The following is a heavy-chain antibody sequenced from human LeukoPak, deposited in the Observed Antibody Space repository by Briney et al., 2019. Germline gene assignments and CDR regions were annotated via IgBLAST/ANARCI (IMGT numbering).Heavy chain of an antibody. V-gene: IGHV3-23*01. CDR3: AKEDDSSGYYYVLGDAFDI. J-gene: IGHJ3*02. CDR1: GFMFSRYV. Sequence: GGSLRLSCAASGFMFSRYVMTWVRQPPGKGLEWVSVISGGGDITYYGDAVKGRFTISRDNSKNTLYLQMNSLRAEDTAVYYCAKEDDSSGYYYVLGDAFDIWGQGTMVTVSS. D-gene: IGHD3-22*01. CDR2: ISGGGDIT.